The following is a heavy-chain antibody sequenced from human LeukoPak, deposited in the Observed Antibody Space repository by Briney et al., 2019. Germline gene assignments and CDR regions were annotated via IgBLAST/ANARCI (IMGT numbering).Heavy chain of an antibody. CDR2: IYYSGST. CDR3: ARLLATYSSGHDY. CDR1: GGSISSSSYY. V-gene: IGHV4-39*01. Sequence: PSETLSLTCTVSGGSISSSSYYWGWIRQPPGKRLEWIGSIYYSGSTYYNPSLKSRVTISVDTSKNQFSLKLSSVTAADTAVYYCARLLATYSSGHDYWGQGTLVTVSS. J-gene: IGHJ4*02. D-gene: IGHD6-19*01.